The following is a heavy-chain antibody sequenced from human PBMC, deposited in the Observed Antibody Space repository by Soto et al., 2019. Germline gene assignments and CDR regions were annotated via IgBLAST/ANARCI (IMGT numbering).Heavy chain of an antibody. CDR2: IYYSGST. CDR3: ARGKNVGATDFDY. J-gene: IGHJ4*02. Sequence: SETLSLTCTVSGGSISSYYWSWIRQPPGKGLEWIGYIYYSGSTNYNPSLKSRVTISVYTSKNQFSLKLSSVTAADTAVYYCARGKNVGATDFDYWGQGTQVTVSS. CDR1: GGSISSYY. D-gene: IGHD1-26*01. V-gene: IGHV4-59*01.